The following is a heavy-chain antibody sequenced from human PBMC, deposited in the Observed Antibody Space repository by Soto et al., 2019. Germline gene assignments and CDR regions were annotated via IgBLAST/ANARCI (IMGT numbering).Heavy chain of an antibody. CDR1: GYIFTTYG. J-gene: IGHJ4*02. Sequence: QVQLVQSGPEVKKPGASVRVSCKASGYIFTTYGISWVRQAPGQGLEWVAWISVYNDNTNYAQKLQGRVSMTTDTSTSTVYMELRSLRSDDTAVYYCAREAGVSGGYYFYYWGQGTLVTVSS. V-gene: IGHV1-18*01. CDR2: ISVYNDNT. CDR3: AREAGVSGGYYFYY. D-gene: IGHD5-12*01.